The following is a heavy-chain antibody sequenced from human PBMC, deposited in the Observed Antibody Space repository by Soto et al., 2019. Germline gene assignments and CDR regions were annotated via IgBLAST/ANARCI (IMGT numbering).Heavy chain of an antibody. D-gene: IGHD6-6*01. V-gene: IGHV1-69*01. Sequence: QVQLVQSGAEVQKPGSSVKVSCKASGGTFSSYAISWVRQAPGQGLEWMGGIIPIFGTANYAQKFQGRVTITADESTSTAYMELSSLRSEDTAVDYCARDWAPTIAARQYYYYGMDVWGQGTTVTVSS. CDR1: GGTFSSYA. J-gene: IGHJ6*02. CDR2: IIPIFGTA. CDR3: ARDWAPTIAARQYYYYGMDV.